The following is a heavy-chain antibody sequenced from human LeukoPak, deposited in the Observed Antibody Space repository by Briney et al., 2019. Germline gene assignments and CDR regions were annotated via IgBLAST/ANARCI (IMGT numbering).Heavy chain of an antibody. CDR1: GGSISSYY. J-gene: IGHJ5*02. V-gene: IGHV4-59*01. Sequence: PAETLSLTCTVSGGSISSYYWSWIRQPPGKGLEWIGYIYYSGSTNYNPSLKSQVTISVDTSKNQFSLKLSSVTAADTAVYYCARDAASKSLRWFDPWGQGTLVTVSS. CDR3: ARDAASKSLRWFDP. CDR2: IYYSGST.